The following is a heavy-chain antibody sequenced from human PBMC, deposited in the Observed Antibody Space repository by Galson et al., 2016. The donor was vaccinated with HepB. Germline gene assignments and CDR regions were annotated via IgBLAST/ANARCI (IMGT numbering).Heavy chain of an antibody. CDR1: GFSLSTSGMC. CDR2: IDWDDDK. CDR3: ARIHPRSSWGFDS. D-gene: IGHD6-13*01. Sequence: PALVKPTQTLTLTCTVSGFSLSTSGMCVSWIRQPPGKALEWLARIDWDDDKYYTTSLKTRLTISKDTPENQVVLTMTNMDPVDTATYYCARIHPRSSWGFDSWGQGTLVTVSS. V-gene: IGHV2-70*11. J-gene: IGHJ4*02.